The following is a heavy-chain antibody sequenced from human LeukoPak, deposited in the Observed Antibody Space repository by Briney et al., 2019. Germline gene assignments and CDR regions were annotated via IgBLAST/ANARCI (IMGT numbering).Heavy chain of an antibody. V-gene: IGHV1-18*01. J-gene: IGHJ5*02. CDR2: ISAYNGNT. CDR3: ARSLEPIAAAGRGGWFDP. CDR1: GYTFTSYG. D-gene: IGHD6-13*01. Sequence: ASVKVSCKATGYTFTSYGISWVRQAPGQGLEWMGWISAYNGNTNYAQKLQGRVTMTTDTSTSTAYMELRSLRSDDTAVYYCARSLEPIAAAGRGGWFDPWGQGTLVTVSS.